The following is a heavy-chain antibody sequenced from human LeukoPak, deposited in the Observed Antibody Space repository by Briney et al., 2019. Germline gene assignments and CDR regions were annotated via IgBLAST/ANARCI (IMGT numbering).Heavy chain of an antibody. D-gene: IGHD4-23*01. V-gene: IGHV4-30-4*01. CDR3: ARDLLNEGNHLDY. CDR1: GGSISSGDYY. CDR2: IYYSGST. Sequence: PSETLSLTCTVSGGSISSGDYYWSWIRQPPGKGLEWIGYIYYSGSTYYNPSLKSRVTISVDTSKNQFSPKLSSVTAADTAVYCARDLLNEGNHLDYWGQGTLVTVSS. J-gene: IGHJ4*02.